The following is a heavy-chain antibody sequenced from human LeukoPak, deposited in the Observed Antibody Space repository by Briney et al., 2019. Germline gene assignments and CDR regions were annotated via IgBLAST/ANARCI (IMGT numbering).Heavy chain of an antibody. CDR1: GFTSSSYA. Sequence: GGSLRLSCAASGFTSSSYAMSWVRQAPGKGLEWVSAISGSGGSTYYADSVKGRFTISRDNSKNTLYLQMNSLRAEDAAVYYCAKDPPGSYYPWFRPENHDCWGQGTLVTVSS. V-gene: IGHV3-23*01. CDR3: AKDPPGSYYPWFRPENHDC. J-gene: IGHJ4*02. D-gene: IGHD1-26*01. CDR2: ISGSGGST.